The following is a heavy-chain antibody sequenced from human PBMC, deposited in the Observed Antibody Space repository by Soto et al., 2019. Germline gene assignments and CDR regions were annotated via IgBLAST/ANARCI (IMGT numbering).Heavy chain of an antibody. CDR1: GYTFTGYF. D-gene: IGHD7-27*01. CDR3: ANLTPTPDWFDP. V-gene: IGHV1-2*06. Sequence: ASLKVSCEASGYTFTGYFIHWLRHAPGEGLEWMGRINPNGGATNYARKFQDRVTMTRDTSINTAYMELSSLRSDDTAIYYCANLTPTPDWFDPWGQGTMVTVYS. CDR2: INPNGGAT. J-gene: IGHJ5*02.